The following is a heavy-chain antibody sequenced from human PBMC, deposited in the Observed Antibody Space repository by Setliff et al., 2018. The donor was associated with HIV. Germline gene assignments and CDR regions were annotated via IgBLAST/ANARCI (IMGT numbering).Heavy chain of an antibody. V-gene: IGHV1-18*01. J-gene: IGHJ1*01. CDR3: ARVVVRGVTFIAEYFQH. D-gene: IGHD3-10*01. CDR2: ISAYNGNT. Sequence: ASVKVSCKASGYTFTSYGISRVRQAPGQELEGMGWISAYNGNTNYAQKLQGRVTMTSDTSTSTAYMELRSLRSDDTAVYYCARVVVRGVTFIAEYFQHWGQGTLVTVSS. CDR1: GYTFTSYG.